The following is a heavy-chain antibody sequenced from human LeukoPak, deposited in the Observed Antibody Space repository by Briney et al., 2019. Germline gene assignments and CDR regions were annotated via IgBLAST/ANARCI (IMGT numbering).Heavy chain of an antibody. CDR2: ISSSSSYI. D-gene: IGHD5-12*01. Sequence: TPGGSLRLSCAASGFTFSSYSMNWVRQAPGKGLEWVSSISSSSSYIYYADSVKGRFTISRDNSKNTLYLQMNSLRAEDTAVYYCARGPSGYHNTGGQGTLVTVSS. J-gene: IGHJ4*02. CDR3: ARGPSGYHNT. CDR1: GFTFSSYS. V-gene: IGHV3-21*01.